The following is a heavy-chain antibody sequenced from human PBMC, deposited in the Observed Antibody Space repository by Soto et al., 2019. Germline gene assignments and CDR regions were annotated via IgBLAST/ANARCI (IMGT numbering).Heavy chain of an antibody. V-gene: IGHV4-34*01. D-gene: IGHD2-8*02. J-gene: IGHJ4*02. Sequence: QVQLQQWGAGLLKPSETLSLTCAVYGGSFSAYYRSWIRQPPGKGLEWIGEINHSGSTNYNPSLKSRVTISVDTSKNQFSLKLSSVTAADTAVYYCARGQSSLLLDCWGQGILVTVSS. CDR3: ARGQSSLLLDC. CDR2: INHSGST. CDR1: GGSFSAYY.